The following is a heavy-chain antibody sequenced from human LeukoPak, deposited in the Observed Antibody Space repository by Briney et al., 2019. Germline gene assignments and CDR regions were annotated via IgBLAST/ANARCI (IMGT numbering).Heavy chain of an antibody. CDR3: ARGGRGEGTGTTRVAFDI. D-gene: IGHD1-1*01. CDR2: IHPRRGDT. Sequence: ASVKVSCKTSGYSFTAFYIHWVRQAPGQGPEWMGWIHPRRGDTNYAQKFQGRVTMTRDTSTSTVYMELSSLRSEDTAVYYCARGGRGEGTGTTRVAFDIWGQGTVVTVSS. J-gene: IGHJ3*02. V-gene: IGHV1-2*02. CDR1: GYSFTAFY.